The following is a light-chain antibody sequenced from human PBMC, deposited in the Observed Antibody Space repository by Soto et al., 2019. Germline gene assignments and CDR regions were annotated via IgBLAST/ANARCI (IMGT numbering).Light chain of an antibody. J-gene: IGLJ3*02. Sequence: QSVLTQPPSASGSPGQSVTISCTGTSSDVGGYNYVSWYQQNPGKAPKLMSYEVTKRPSGVPDRFSGSKSGNTASLTVSGRLAEDYADYYCSSHAGIINVVFGGGTKLTVL. CDR1: SSDVGGYNY. V-gene: IGLV2-8*01. CDR2: EVT. CDR3: SSHAGIINVV.